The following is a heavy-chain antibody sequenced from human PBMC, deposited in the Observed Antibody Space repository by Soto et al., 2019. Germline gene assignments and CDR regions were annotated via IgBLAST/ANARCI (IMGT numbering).Heavy chain of an antibody. J-gene: IGHJ5*02. Sequence: EVQLVESGGTVIQPGESLRLSGATSGLNVNINYVTWVRQAPGKGLEWLSIIHGGGNKFYSDSVKGRFTISRDTSKNTVYLHMSSLTVDDTAVYYCASGPTLAARLGWNYFDPWGQGTLVTVSS. V-gene: IGHV3-53*01. D-gene: IGHD6-6*01. CDR1: GLNVNINY. CDR3: ASGPTLAARLGWNYFDP. CDR2: IHGGGNK.